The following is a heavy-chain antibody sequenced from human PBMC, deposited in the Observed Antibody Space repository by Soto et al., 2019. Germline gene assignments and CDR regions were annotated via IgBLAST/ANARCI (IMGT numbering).Heavy chain of an antibody. Sequence: SETLSLTCTVSGGSISSGGYYWSWIRQHPGKGLEWIGYIYYSGSTYYNPSLKSRVTISVDTSKNQFSLKLSSVTAADTAVYYCARASAIAAAGFYFDYWGQGTLVTVSS. J-gene: IGHJ4*02. D-gene: IGHD6-13*01. V-gene: IGHV4-31*03. CDR3: ARASAIAAAGFYFDY. CDR1: GGSISSGGYY. CDR2: IYYSGST.